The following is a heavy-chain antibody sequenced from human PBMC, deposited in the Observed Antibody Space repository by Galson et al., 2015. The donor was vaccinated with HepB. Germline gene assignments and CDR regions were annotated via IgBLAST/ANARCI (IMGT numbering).Heavy chain of an antibody. D-gene: IGHD3-10*01. CDR3: AKFSGGAYY. J-gene: IGHJ4*02. CDR2: IHSGGNT. CDR1: GFTVSSNY. Sequence: SLRLSCAASGFTVSSNYMTWVRQAPGKGLEWVSVIHSGGNTYYADSVKGRFTISRDSSKNTLYLQMNSLRAEDTAVYYCAKFSGGAYYWGQGTLVTVSS. V-gene: IGHV3-53*01.